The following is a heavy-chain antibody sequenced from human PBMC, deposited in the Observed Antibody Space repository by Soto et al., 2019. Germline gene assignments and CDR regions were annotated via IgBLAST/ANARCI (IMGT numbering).Heavy chain of an antibody. CDR1: GGTFSSYT. V-gene: IGHV1-69*08. Sequence: QVQLVQSGAEVKKPGSSVKVSCKASGGTFSSYTISWVRQAPGQGLEWMGRIIPILGIANYAQKFQGRVTITADKSTSTAYMELSSLRSEDTAMYYCARDTTGTTGYFDYWGQGTLVTVS. CDR2: IIPILGIA. CDR3: ARDTTGTTGYFDY. D-gene: IGHD1-1*01. J-gene: IGHJ4*02.